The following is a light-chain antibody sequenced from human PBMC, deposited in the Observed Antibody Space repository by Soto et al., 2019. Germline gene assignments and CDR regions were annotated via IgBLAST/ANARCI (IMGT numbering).Light chain of an antibody. CDR1: QSVNSY. Sequence: EVLLTQSPSTLSLSPGERATLSCRASQSVNSYLTWYQHKPGQAPRLLISDASNRATGIPARFTGSGSGTDFTLTISSLEHEDFAIYYCQQRDNWPPTFGPGTKVDI. CDR3: QQRDNWPPT. J-gene: IGKJ3*01. CDR2: DAS. V-gene: IGKV3-11*01.